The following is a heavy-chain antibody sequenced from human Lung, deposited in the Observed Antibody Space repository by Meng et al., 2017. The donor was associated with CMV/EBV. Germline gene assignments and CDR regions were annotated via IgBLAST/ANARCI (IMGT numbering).Heavy chain of an antibody. CDR3: ARSRPFHSTKWSSWLDP. D-gene: IGHD2-15*01. CDR2: MNPTSGNT. V-gene: IGHV1-8*03. CDR1: CTFSSYD. J-gene: IGHJ5*02. Sequence: CTFSSYDINWVRQATGQGPEWLGWMNPTSGNTGSAQKFLGRITITWDTSITTAYMELSRLRSEDTAVYYCARSRPFHSTKWSSWLDPWGQGTLVTVSS.